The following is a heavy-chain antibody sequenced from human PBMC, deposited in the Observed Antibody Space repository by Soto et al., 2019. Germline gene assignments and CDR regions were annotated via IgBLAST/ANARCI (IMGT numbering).Heavy chain of an antibody. CDR1: GDSVSNDNYY. CDR2: IYYSGTT. V-gene: IGHV4-61*01. Sequence: VQLQESGPGLVNTSETLSLTCAVSGDSVSNDNYYWSWIRQPPGKVLEWIGTIYYSGTTCYISYLQSRLRLSVDMSKDEVSLKLASVTAADTAVYFCARSQRGRTAFTFDYWGQGGLVTVST. CDR3: ARSQRGRTAFTFDY. D-gene: IGHD3-16*01. J-gene: IGHJ4*02.